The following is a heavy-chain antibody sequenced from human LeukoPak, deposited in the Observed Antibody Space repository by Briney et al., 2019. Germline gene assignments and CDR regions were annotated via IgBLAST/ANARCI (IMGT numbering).Heavy chain of an antibody. J-gene: IGHJ3*02. D-gene: IGHD4/OR15-4a*01. V-gene: IGHV3-30-3*01. CDR2: ISYDGSNK. CDR3: AREGAFPDVGDAFDI. Sequence: GRSLRLSCAASGFTFSTYAMHWVRQAPGKGLEWVAVISYDGSNKNYADSVKGRFTISRDNSKNTLYLQMNSLRAEDTAVYYCAREGAFPDVGDAFDIWGQGTMVTVSS. CDR1: GFTFSTYA.